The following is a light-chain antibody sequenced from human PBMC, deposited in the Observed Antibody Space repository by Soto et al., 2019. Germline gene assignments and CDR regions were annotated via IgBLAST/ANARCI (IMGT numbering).Light chain of an antibody. CDR2: EGS. J-gene: IGLJ2*01. Sequence: QSALTQPASVSGSPGQSITISCTGTSSDVGSYNLVSWYQQHPGKAPKLMIYEGSKRPSGVTNRFSGSKSGNTASLTISGLQAEDDDDYCCCSYAGSSIVVFGGGTKLTVL. CDR1: SSDVGSYNL. CDR3: CSYAGSSIVV. V-gene: IGLV2-23*01.